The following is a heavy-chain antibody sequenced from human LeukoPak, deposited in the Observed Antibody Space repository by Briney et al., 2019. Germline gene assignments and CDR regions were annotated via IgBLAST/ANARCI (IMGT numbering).Heavy chain of an antibody. CDR2: IYTSGST. CDR1: GGSISSYY. V-gene: IGHV4-4*07. D-gene: IGHD6-13*01. J-gene: IGHJ4*02. CDR3: TQYSSSASLLL. Sequence: SETLSLTCTVSGGSISSYYWSWIRQPAGKGLEWIGRIYTSGSTNYSPSLKSRVTMSVDTSKNQFSLKLSSVTAADTAVYYCTQYSSSASLLLWGQGTLVTVSS.